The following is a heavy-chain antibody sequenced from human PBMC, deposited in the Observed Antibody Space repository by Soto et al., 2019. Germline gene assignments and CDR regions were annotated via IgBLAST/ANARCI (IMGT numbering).Heavy chain of an antibody. CDR3: ARVTHYDILPGNDY. V-gene: IGHV1-8*01. Sequence: ASVKVSCKASGYTFTSYDVNWVRQATGQGLEWMGWMNPNSGNTGYAQKFQGRVTMTRNTSISTAYMELSSLRSEDTAVYYCARVTHYDILPGNDYWGQGTLVTVSS. J-gene: IGHJ4*02. CDR2: MNPNSGNT. CDR1: GYTFTSYD. D-gene: IGHD3-9*01.